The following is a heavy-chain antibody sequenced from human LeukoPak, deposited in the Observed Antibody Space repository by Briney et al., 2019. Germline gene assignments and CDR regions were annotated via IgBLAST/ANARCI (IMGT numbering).Heavy chain of an antibody. J-gene: IGHJ4*02. CDR3: ARGQGTVTTH. V-gene: IGHV4-34*01. Sequence: KASETLSLTCAVYGGSFSGYYWSWIRQPPGKGLEWIGEINHSGSTNYNPSLKSRVTISLDMSENQFSLKLTAVTAADTAVYYCARGQGTVTTHWGQGTLVTVSS. D-gene: IGHD4-17*01. CDR1: GGSFSGYY. CDR2: INHSGST.